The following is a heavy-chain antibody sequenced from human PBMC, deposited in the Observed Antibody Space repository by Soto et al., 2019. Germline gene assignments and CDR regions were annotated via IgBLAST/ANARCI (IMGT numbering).Heavy chain of an antibody. CDR2: INPSGGST. J-gene: IGHJ5*02. CDR3: AISRTVTTRWFDP. CDR1: GYTFTSYY. D-gene: IGHD4-4*01. V-gene: IGHV1-46*01. Sequence: ASVKVSYKASGYTFTSYYMHWVRQAPGQGLEWMGIINPSGGSTSYAQKFQGRVTMTRDTSTSTVYMELSSLRSEDTAVCYCAISRTVTTRWFDPWGQGPLVTVSS.